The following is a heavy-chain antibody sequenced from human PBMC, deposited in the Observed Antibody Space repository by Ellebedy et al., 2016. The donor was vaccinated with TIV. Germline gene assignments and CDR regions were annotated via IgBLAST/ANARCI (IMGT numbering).Heavy chain of an antibody. CDR2: ISAYNGNT. D-gene: IGHD2-21*01. CDR3: ARDNAKMRGIYPD. J-gene: IGHJ4*02. Sequence: AALVKVSCKTSGYTFTSYGISWVRQAPGQGLEWMGWISAYNGNTNYAQNLQGRVTMTTDTSTSTAYMDLRSLRSDDTAVYYCARDNAKMRGIYPDWGQGTLVTVSS. V-gene: IGHV1-18*01. CDR1: GYTFTSYG.